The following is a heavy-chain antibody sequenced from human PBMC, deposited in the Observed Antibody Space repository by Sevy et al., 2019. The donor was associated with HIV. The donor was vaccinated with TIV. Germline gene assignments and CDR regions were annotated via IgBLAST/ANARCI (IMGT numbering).Heavy chain of an antibody. V-gene: IGHV3-23*01. Sequence: GGSLRLSCAASGFIFSSYAMHWVRQAPGKGLEWVSGISGSGGSGDKTNYADSVKGRFTISRDDSKNSLYLQLNSLRAEDTAIYYCARKYDSSGYFDYWGQGTLVTVSS. CDR2: ISGSGGSGDKT. J-gene: IGHJ4*02. CDR1: GFIFSSYA. CDR3: ARKYDSSGYFDY. D-gene: IGHD3-22*01.